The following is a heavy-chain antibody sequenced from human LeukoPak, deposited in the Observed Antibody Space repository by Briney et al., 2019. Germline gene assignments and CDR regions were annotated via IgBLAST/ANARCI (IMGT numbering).Heavy chain of an antibody. V-gene: IGHV4-59*01. CDR3: ARSDRDRRYYFDY. Sequence: SETLSLTCTVSGGSISSYYWSWIRQPPGKGLEWIGYIHYSGSTNYNPSLKSRVTISVDTSKNEFSLKLRSVTAADTAVYYCARSDRDRRYYFDYWGQGTLVTVSS. CDR1: GGSISSYY. J-gene: IGHJ4*02. CDR2: IHYSGST. D-gene: IGHD1-14*01.